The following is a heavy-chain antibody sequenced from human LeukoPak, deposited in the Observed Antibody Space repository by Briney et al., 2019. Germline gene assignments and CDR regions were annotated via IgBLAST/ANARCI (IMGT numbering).Heavy chain of an antibody. D-gene: IGHD4-17*01. CDR3: ARDLVTVTKGFDI. V-gene: IGHV4-59*11. CDR1: GGSISSHY. J-gene: IGHJ3*02. Sequence: SETLSLTCTVSGGSISSHYWSWIRQPPGKGLEWIGYIYYSGSTNYNPSLKSRATISVDTSKNQFSLKLSSVTAADTAVYYCARDLVTVTKGFDIWGQGTMVSVSS. CDR2: IYYSGST.